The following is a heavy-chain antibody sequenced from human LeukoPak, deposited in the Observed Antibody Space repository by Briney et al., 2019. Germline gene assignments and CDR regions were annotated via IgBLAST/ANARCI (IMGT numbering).Heavy chain of an antibody. CDR1: GGSFSGYY. D-gene: IGHD3-9*01. CDR2: IYYSGST. V-gene: IGHV4-59*01. CDR3: ARVSRYYDILTGYQNWFDP. Sequence: SETLSLTCAVYGGSFSGYYWSWIRQPPGKGLEWIGYIYYSGSTNYNPSLKSRVTISVDTSKNQFSLKLSSVTAADTAVYYCARVSRYYDILTGYQNWFDPWGQGTLVTVSS. J-gene: IGHJ5*02.